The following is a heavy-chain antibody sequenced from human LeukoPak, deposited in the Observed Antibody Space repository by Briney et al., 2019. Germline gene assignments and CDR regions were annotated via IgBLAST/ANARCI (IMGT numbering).Heavy chain of an antibody. Sequence: NPSETLSLTCTVSGGSISSYYWSWIRQPPGKGLEWLGYIYYSGSTNYNPSLKSRVTISVDTSKNQFSLKLSSVTAADTAVYYCARDGRSVGVDAFDIWGQGTMVTVSS. V-gene: IGHV4-59*01. CDR2: IYYSGST. D-gene: IGHD3-10*01. J-gene: IGHJ3*02. CDR1: GGSISSYY. CDR3: ARDGRSVGVDAFDI.